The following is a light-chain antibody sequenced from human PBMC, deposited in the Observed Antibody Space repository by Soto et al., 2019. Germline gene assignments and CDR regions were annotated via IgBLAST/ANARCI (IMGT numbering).Light chain of an antibody. Sequence: DIPMTQSPSTLSASVGDRVTITCRASQSISSWLAWYQQKPGKAPKLLIYDAYSLESGVPSRFSGSGSGTEFTLTISSLQPDDFATYYCQQYNSYPYTFGQGTKLEIK. CDR3: QQYNSYPYT. CDR2: DAY. V-gene: IGKV1-5*01. J-gene: IGKJ2*01. CDR1: QSISSW.